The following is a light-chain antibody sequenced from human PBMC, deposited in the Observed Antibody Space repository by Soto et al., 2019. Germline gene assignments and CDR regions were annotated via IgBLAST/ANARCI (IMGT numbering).Light chain of an antibody. CDR3: QQYAASPWT. J-gene: IGKJ1*01. V-gene: IGKV3-20*01. CDR1: QAVSSTY. Sequence: EIVLTQSPGILSLSPGERATLSCRASQAVSSTYFAWYQQKPGQAPRLLIYGASSRATGIPDRFSGSGSGTDFTLTISRLDPEDFAVYYCQQYAASPWTFGQGTKVEIK. CDR2: GAS.